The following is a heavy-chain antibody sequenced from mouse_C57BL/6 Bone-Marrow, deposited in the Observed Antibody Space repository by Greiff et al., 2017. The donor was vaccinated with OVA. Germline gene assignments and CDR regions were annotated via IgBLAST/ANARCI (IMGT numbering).Heavy chain of an antibody. CDR3: ARSPNYYGSHWYFDV. Sequence: VKLMESGPELVKPGASVKISCKASGYAFSSSWMNWVKQRPGKGLEWIGRIYPGDGDTNYNGKFKGKATLTADKSSSTAYMQLSSLTSEDSAVYFWARSPNYYGSHWYFDVWGTGTTVTVSS. D-gene: IGHD1-1*01. CDR1: GYAFSSSW. J-gene: IGHJ1*03. V-gene: IGHV1-82*01. CDR2: IYPGDGDT.